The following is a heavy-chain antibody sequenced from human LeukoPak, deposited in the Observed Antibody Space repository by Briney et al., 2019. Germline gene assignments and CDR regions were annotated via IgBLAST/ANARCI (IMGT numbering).Heavy chain of an antibody. CDR2: ISSSSSTI. D-gene: IGHD6-19*01. J-gene: IGHJ4*02. CDR3: ARDPAVAGRNYFDY. V-gene: IGHV3-48*04. Sequence: GGSLRLSCAASGFTFSSYSMNWVRQAPGKGLEWVSYISSSSSTIYYADSVKGRFTISRDNAKNSLYLQMNSLRAEDRAVYYCARDPAVAGRNYFDYWGQGTLVTVSS. CDR1: GFTFSSYS.